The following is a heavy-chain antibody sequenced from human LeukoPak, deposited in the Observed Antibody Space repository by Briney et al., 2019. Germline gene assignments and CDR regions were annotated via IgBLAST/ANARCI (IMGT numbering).Heavy chain of an antibody. V-gene: IGHV4-39*02. CDR3: ARELVGATGGFDY. CDR2: IYYSGST. Sequence: PSETLSLTCTVSGGSISSSSYYWGWIRQPPGKGLEWIGSIYYSGSTYYNPSLKSRVTISVDTSKNQFSLKLSSVTAADTAVYYCARELVGATGGFDYWGQGTLVTVSS. D-gene: IGHD1-26*01. J-gene: IGHJ4*02. CDR1: GGSISSSSYY.